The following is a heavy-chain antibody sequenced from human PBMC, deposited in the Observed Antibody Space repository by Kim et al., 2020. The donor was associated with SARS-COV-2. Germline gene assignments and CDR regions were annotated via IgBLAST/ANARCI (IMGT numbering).Heavy chain of an antibody. V-gene: IGHV3-21*01. J-gene: IGHJ4*02. CDR3: ARELSFDY. D-gene: IGHD3-16*02. Sequence: SSYIYYADSVKGRFTISRDNAKNSLYLQMNSLRAEDTAVYYCARELSFDYWGQGTLVTVSS. CDR2: SSYI.